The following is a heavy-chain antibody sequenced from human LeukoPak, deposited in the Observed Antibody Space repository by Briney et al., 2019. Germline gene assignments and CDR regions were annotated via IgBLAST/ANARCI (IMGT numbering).Heavy chain of an antibody. V-gene: IGHV1-69*05. CDR3: ARDQGYGSGSYDDY. Sequence: ASVKLSCKASGGTFSSYAISWVRQAPGQRREWLGRIIPIFGTANYSQKFQGRVTITTDESTSTAYMELSSLRSEDTAVYYCARDQGYGSGSYDDYWGQGTLVTVSS. CDR2: IIPIFGTA. J-gene: IGHJ4*02. D-gene: IGHD3-10*01. CDR1: GGTFSSYA.